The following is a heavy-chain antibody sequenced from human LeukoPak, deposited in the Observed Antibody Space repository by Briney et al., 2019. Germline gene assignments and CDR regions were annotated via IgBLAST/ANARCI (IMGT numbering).Heavy chain of an antibody. CDR3: AKDPSYCGGDCYWGYFDY. V-gene: IGHV3-23*01. CDR2: LSGSGGST. J-gene: IGHJ4*02. D-gene: IGHD2-21*02. Sequence: GGSLRLSCAASGFTFGDYGMSWVRQGPGKGLEWVSALSGSGGSTYYADSVKGRFTISRDNSKDTLYLQMNSLRAEDTAVYYCAKDPSYCGGDCYWGYFDYWGQGTLVTVSS. CDR1: GFTFGDYG.